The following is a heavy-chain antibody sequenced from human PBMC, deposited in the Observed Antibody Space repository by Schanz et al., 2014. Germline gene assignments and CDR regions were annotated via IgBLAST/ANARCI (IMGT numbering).Heavy chain of an antibody. V-gene: IGHV1-3*01. CDR2: INPANGNT. D-gene: IGHD4-17*01. CDR1: GYIFGSHG. Sequence: QVQLVQSGAEVRKPGASVKVSCKASGYIFGSHGMTWVRQAPGQGLEWMGWINPANGNTHYSPRLNGRVSISSDTAASTVYLHFSSLKSDDTAVYYCARKMKLGVYGGKGHDSLDIWGQGTMVTVSS. J-gene: IGHJ3*02. CDR3: ARKMKLGVYGGKGHDSLDI.